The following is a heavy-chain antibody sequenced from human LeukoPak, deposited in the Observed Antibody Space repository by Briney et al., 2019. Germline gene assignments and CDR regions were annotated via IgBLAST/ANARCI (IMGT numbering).Heavy chain of an antibody. V-gene: IGHV4-34*01. CDR3: ARRRRYCSSTSCRPALDY. J-gene: IGHJ4*02. CDR2: INHSGST. D-gene: IGHD2-2*01. CDR1: GGSFSGYY. Sequence: SETLSLTCAVYGGSFSGYYWSWIRQPPGKGLEWIGEINHSGSTNYNPSLKSRVTISVDTSKNQFSLKLSSVTAADTAVYYCARRRRYCSSTSCRPALDYWGQGTLVTVSS.